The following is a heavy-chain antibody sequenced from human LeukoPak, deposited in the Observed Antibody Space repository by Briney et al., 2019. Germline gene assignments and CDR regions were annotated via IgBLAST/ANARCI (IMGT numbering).Heavy chain of an antibody. CDR3: AGGHDGIEY. J-gene: IGHJ4*02. CDR1: GFTFYHYA. CDR2: INWSSETI. D-gene: IGHD5-12*01. Sequence: GGSLRLSCKASGFTFYHYAMHWVRQVPGKGLEWVSSINWSSETIGYADSVKGRFTISRDNAKNSLFLQMNSLTAEDTALYYCAGGHDGIEYWGQGTLVTVSS. V-gene: IGHV3-9*01.